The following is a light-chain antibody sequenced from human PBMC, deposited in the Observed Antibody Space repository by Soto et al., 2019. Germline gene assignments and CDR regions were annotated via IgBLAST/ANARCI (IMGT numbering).Light chain of an antibody. CDR1: QGISSA. J-gene: IGKJ5*01. CDR3: QQRRDFTT. V-gene: IGKV1-13*02. Sequence: AIQLTQSPSSLSASVGDRVTITCRASQGISSALAWYQQKPGKAPKLLIYDASSLESGVPSRFSGSGSGTDFTLTISSLQPEDFAVYYCQQRRDFTTFGQGTRLEIK. CDR2: DAS.